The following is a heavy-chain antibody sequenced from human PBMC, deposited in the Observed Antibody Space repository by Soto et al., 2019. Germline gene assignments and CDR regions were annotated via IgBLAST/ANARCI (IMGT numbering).Heavy chain of an antibody. Sequence: ASVKVSCKASGYTFTSYYMHWVRQAPGQGLEWMGIINPSGGSTSYAQKFQGRVTMTRDTSTSTVYMELSSLRSEDTAVYYCARSRYCSGGSCLLTTTDYYGMDVWGQGTTVTVSS. CDR2: INPSGGST. J-gene: IGHJ6*02. V-gene: IGHV1-46*01. CDR1: GYTFTSYY. CDR3: ARSRYCSGGSCLLTTTDYYGMDV. D-gene: IGHD2-15*01.